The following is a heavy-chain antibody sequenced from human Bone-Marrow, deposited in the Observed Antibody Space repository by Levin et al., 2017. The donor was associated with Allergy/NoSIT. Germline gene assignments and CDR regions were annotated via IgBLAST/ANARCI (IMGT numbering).Heavy chain of an antibody. Sequence: GGSLRLSCVASGFNFRDYYMSWIRQVPGKGLEWVSSVSSGVVTSYYRDSVRGRFTITRDNDKDSVYLQMDSLRVEDTAVYYCAATTFHFDSRGPKPDGFEMWGQGTTVTVSS. D-gene: IGHD3-22*01. CDR3: AATTFHFDSRGPKPDGFEM. CDR2: VSSGVVTS. V-gene: IGHV3-11*01. CDR1: GFNFRDYY. J-gene: IGHJ3*02.